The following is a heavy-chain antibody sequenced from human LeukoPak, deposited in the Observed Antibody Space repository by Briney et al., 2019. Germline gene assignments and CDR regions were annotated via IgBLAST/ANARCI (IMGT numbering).Heavy chain of an antibody. D-gene: IGHD2-2*01. J-gene: IGHJ5*02. Sequence: ASETLSLTCTVSGGSISSSSYYWGWIRQPPGKGMESVGSICYSGSTYYNPSLKNRVTISVDTSKNQFSLKLSSVTAADTAVYYCARLHIVVVPAATGGWFDPWGQGTLVTVSS. CDR2: ICYSGST. CDR3: ARLHIVVVPAATGGWFDP. V-gene: IGHV4-39*01. CDR1: GGSISSSSYY.